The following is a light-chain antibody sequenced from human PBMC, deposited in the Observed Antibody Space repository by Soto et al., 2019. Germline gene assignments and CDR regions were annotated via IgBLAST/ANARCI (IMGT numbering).Light chain of an antibody. CDR3: ISYTSISTLI. CDR2: DVS. CDR1: SSDVGGYNY. J-gene: IGLJ2*01. Sequence: QSVLTQPASVSGSPGQLITISCTGTSSDVGGYNYVSWYQQHPGRAPKLIIYDVSNRPSGVSNRFSGSKSGNTASLTISGLQAEDEADYYCISYTSISTLIFGGGTQLTVL. V-gene: IGLV2-14*03.